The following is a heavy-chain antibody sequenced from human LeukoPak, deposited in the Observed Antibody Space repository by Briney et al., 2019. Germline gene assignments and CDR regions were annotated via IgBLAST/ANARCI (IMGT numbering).Heavy chain of an antibody. CDR3: ARDLVVVPVTMRNYYYGLDV. J-gene: IGHJ6*02. D-gene: IGHD2-2*01. CDR2: ISTSGSTI. CDR1: GFTFSSYS. Sequence: GGSLRLSCAASGFTFSSYSMNWVRQAPGKGLEWVSYISTSGSTIYYADSVEGRFTISRDNAKNSLYLQMNSLRDEDTALYYCARDLVVVPVTMRNYYYGLDVWGQGTTVTVS. V-gene: IGHV3-48*02.